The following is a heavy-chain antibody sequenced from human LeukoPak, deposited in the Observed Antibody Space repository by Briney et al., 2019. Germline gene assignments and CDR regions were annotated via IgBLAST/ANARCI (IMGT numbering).Heavy chain of an antibody. CDR3: AREKHYDFWSGYNYYYYGMDV. Sequence: ASVKVSCKASGYTFTSYGISWVRQAPRQGLEWMGWIGAYNGNTNYAQKLQGRVTMTTDTSTSTAYMELRSLRSDDTAVYYCAREKHYDFWSGYNYYYYGMDVWGQGTTVTVSS. CDR1: GYTFTSYG. D-gene: IGHD3-3*01. V-gene: IGHV1-18*01. J-gene: IGHJ6*02. CDR2: IGAYNGNT.